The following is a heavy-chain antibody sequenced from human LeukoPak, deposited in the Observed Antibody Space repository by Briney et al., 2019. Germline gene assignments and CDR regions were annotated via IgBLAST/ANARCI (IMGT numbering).Heavy chain of an antibody. D-gene: IGHD3-22*01. Sequence: PGGSLRLSCAASGFTFSSYAMSWVRQAPGKGLEWVSGISGSGGSTYYADSVKGRFTISRDNSKNTLYLQMNSLIADDTAVYYCVKIVVVIRFAWFDPWGQGTLVTVSS. CDR3: VKIVVVIRFAWFDP. CDR1: GFTFSSYA. V-gene: IGHV3-23*01. CDR2: ISGSGGST. J-gene: IGHJ5*02.